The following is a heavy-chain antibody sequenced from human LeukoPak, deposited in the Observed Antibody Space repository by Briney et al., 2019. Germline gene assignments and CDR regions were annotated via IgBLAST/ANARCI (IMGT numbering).Heavy chain of an antibody. V-gene: IGHV1-46*01. J-gene: IGHJ4*02. CDR1: GYTFTRYY. CDR3: ARDIAVAGTWFDY. Sequence: ASVKVSCKASGYTFTRYYMHWVRQASGQGLEWMGIINPSGGSTSYAQKFQGRVTMTRDMSTSTVYMELSSLRSEDTAVYYCARDIAVAGTWFDYWGQGTLVTVSS. CDR2: INPSGGST. D-gene: IGHD6-19*01.